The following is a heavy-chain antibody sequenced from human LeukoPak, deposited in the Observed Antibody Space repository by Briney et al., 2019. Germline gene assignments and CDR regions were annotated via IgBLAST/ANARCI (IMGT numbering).Heavy chain of an antibody. J-gene: IGHJ3*02. CDR1: GITFSTYA. V-gene: IGHV3-23*01. Sequence: GGSLRLSCAASGITFSTYAMTWVRQAPGKGLEWVSSIRGSGGGTDYADSVKGRFTISRDNSRGTLFLQMNSLRAEDTALYYCTRDPNGDYVGAFDMWGPGTMVTVSS. CDR3: TRDPNGDYVGAFDM. D-gene: IGHD4-17*01. CDR2: IRGSGGGT.